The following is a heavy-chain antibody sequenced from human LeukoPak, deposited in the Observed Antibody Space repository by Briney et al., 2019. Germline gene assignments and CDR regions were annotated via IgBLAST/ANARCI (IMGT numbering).Heavy chain of an antibody. CDR3: ARRLTQYDCFDP. CDR2: TYYRSTWYN. D-gene: IGHD2-2*01. CDR1: GDIVSSNSVT. V-gene: IGHV6-1*01. Sequence: SQTLSLTCAISGDIVSSNSVTWNWIRQSPSRGLEWLGRTYYRSTWYNDCAVSVRGRITVNPDTSKNQFSLHLNSVTPEDTAVYYCARRLTQYDCFDPWGQGILVTVSS. J-gene: IGHJ5*02.